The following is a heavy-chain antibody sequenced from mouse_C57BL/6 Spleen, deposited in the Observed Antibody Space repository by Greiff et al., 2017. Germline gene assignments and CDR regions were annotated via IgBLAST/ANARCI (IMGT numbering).Heavy chain of an antibody. CDR1: GFTFSSYA. CDR3: ARRTGGYFDY. Sequence: DVKLVESGGGLVKPGGSLKLSCAASGFTFSSYAMSWVRQTPEKRLEWVATISDGGSYTYYPDNVKGRFTISRDNAKNNLYLQMSHLKSEDTAMYYCARRTGGYFDYWGQGTTLTVSS. V-gene: IGHV5-4*03. D-gene: IGHD4-1*01. CDR2: ISDGGSYT. J-gene: IGHJ2*01.